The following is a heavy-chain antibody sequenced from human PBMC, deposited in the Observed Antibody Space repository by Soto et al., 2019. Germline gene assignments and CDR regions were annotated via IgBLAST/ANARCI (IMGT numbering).Heavy chain of an antibody. J-gene: IGHJ6*02. Sequence: SETLSLTCTVSGGSISSYYWSWIRQPPGKGLEWIGYIYYSGSTNYNPSLKSRVTISVDTSKNQFSLKLSSVTAADTAVYYCARDATYYDFWSGYYPNYGMDVWGQGTTVTVSS. D-gene: IGHD3-3*01. CDR1: GGSISSYY. CDR3: ARDATYYDFWSGYYPNYGMDV. CDR2: IYYSGST. V-gene: IGHV4-59*01.